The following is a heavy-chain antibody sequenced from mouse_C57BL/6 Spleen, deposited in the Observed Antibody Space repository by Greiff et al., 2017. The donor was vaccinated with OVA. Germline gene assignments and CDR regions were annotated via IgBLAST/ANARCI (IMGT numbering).Heavy chain of an antibody. CDR1: GYAFTNYL. CDR2: INPGSGGT. V-gene: IGHV1-54*01. Sequence: QVQLQQSGAELVRPGTSVKVSCKASGYAFTNYLIEWVKQRPGQGLEWIGVINPGSGGTNYNEKFKGKATLTADKSSSTAYMQLGSLTSEDSAVYFCARFFDYWGQGTTLTVSS. J-gene: IGHJ2*01. CDR3: ARFFDY.